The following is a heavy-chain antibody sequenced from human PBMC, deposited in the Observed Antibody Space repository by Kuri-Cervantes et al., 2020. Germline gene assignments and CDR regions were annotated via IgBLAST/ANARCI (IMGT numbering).Heavy chain of an antibody. V-gene: IGHV1-46*01. J-gene: IGHJ4*02. CDR3: ARDNVDLVATIPAN. Sequence: ASVKVSCKSSGCTFINYFVHWVRQAPGQGLEWMGMINPSGGHTTFAQKFQGRVSMTSDTSTRTVYMDLSSLSSEDTAIYYCARDNVDLVATIPANWGQGTLVTVSS. CDR1: GCTFINYF. D-gene: IGHD5-12*01. CDR2: INPSGGHT.